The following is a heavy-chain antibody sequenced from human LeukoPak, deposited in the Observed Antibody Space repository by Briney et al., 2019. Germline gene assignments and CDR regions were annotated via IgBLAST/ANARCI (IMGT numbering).Heavy chain of an antibody. CDR1: GFTFSSYE. J-gene: IGHJ6*03. D-gene: IGHD3-10*01. CDR3: AISRGRMDV. Sequence: GGSLRLSCAASGFTFSSYEMNWVRQAPGKGLEWVSYVSRSGTPIYYADSVKGPFTISRDNAKNSLYLQMNSLRAEDTAVYYCAISRGRMDVWGKGTTVTVSS. CDR2: VSRSGTPI. V-gene: IGHV3-48*03.